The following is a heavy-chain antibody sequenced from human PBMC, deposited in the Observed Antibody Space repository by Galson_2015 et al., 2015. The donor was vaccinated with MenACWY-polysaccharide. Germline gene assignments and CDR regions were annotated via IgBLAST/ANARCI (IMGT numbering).Heavy chain of an antibody. D-gene: IGHD3-10*01. CDR2: ISGNSAYI. Sequence: SLRLSCAASGFTFDTYSLIWVRQAPGQGLQWVSAISGNSAYIYYADSVKGRFTISRDNAKNSPYLQMNSLRAEDTAIYYCASRTRFITGSGPEDFWGQGTLVAVSS. V-gene: IGHV3-21*01. CDR1: GFTFDTYS. CDR3: ASRTRFITGSGPEDF. J-gene: IGHJ4*02.